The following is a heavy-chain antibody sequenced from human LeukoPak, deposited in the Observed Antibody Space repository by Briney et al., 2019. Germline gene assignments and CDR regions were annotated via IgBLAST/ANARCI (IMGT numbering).Heavy chain of an antibody. J-gene: IGHJ5*02. D-gene: IGHD3-10*01. CDR2: IRGEAGT. CDR1: GFTFSSYG. CDR3: ARDRAGTQSWVELDL. V-gene: IGHV3-NL1*01. Sequence: GGSLRLSCAASGFTFSSYGMHWVRQAPGKGPEWVALIRGEAGTVDADSVKGRFTISRDNSKNMVYLQMNSLRPEDSAVYYCARDRAGTQSWVELDLWGQGTLVTVSS.